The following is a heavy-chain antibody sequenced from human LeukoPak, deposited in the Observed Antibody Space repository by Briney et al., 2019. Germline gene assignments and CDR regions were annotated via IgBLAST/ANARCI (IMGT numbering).Heavy chain of an antibody. CDR3: ARTHIAADADLTYSTYHMDV. Sequence: GASVKVSCKASGYTFTSYYMHWVRQAPGQGLEWMGIINPSGGSTSYAQKFQGRVTMTRDTSTSTVYMELSSLRSEDTAVYYCARTHIAADADLTYSTYHMDVWGSGTTVTVSS. V-gene: IGHV1-46*01. CDR2: INPSGGST. D-gene: IGHD6-13*01. CDR1: GYTFTSYY. J-gene: IGHJ6*03.